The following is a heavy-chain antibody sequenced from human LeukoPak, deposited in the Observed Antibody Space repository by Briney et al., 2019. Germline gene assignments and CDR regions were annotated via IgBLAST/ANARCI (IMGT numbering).Heavy chain of an antibody. Sequence: PGGSLRLSCAASGFTFSSYAIHWVRQAPGKGLEWVAVISYDGSNKYYADSVKGRFTISRDNAKNSLYLQMNSLRAEDTAVYYGARGPPRAFDIWGQGTMVTVSS. J-gene: IGHJ3*02. CDR2: ISYDGSNK. CDR3: ARGPPRAFDI. CDR1: GFTFSSYA. V-gene: IGHV3-30-3*01.